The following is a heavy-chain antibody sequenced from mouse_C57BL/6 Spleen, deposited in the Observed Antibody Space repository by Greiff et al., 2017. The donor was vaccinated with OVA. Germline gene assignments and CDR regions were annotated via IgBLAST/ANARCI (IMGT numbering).Heavy chain of an antibody. Sequence: EVKLMESGAELVRPGASVKLSCTASGFNIKDDYMHWVKQRPEQGLEWIGWIDPENGDTEYASKFQGKATITADTSSNTAYLQLSSLTSEDTAVYYCTGIYYGNQDYWGQGTTLTVSS. CDR3: TGIYYGNQDY. V-gene: IGHV14-4*01. CDR2: IDPENGDT. D-gene: IGHD2-1*01. J-gene: IGHJ2*01. CDR1: GFNIKDDY.